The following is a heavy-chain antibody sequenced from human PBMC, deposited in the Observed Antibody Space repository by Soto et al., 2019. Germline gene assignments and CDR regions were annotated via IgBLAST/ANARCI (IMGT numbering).Heavy chain of an antibody. CDR1: AESISNFY. V-gene: IGHV4-4*07. CDR3: SRDRYRRYLGFDLGI. J-gene: IGHJ6*02. CDR2: VHVSGGT. D-gene: IGHD5-12*01. Sequence: SETLSLTWCVSAESISNFYCRWIRQSAGKGLEWIGHVHVSGGTDYHAPLQSRVSMSVDTSSNPVTLELRSLTVADTAIYYCSRDRYRRYLGFDLGIRGQGTT.